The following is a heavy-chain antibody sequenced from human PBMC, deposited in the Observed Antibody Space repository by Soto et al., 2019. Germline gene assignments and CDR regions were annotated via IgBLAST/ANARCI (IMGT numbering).Heavy chain of an antibody. CDR3: AGLRPFGDSVSAFDI. J-gene: IGHJ3*02. D-gene: IGHD3-16*01. CDR1: GGSISSYY. Sequence: PSETLSLTCTVSGGSISSYYWSWIRQPAGKGLEWIGRIYTSGSTNYNPSLKSRVTMSVDTSKNQFSLKLSSVTAADTAVYYCAGLRPFGDSVSAFDIWGQGTMVTVSS. CDR2: IYTSGST. V-gene: IGHV4-4*07.